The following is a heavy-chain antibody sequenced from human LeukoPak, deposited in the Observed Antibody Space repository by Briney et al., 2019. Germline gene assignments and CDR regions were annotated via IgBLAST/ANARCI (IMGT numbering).Heavy chain of an antibody. CDR2: IKSKTDGGTT. V-gene: IGHV3-15*01. CDR1: GFTFSDYY. CDR3: TASSSSWE. Sequence: GGSLRLSCAASGFTFSDYYMSWIRQAPGKGLEWVGRIKSKTDGGTTDYAAPVKGRFTISRDDSKNTLYLQMNSLKTEDTAVYYCTASSSSWEWGQGTLVTVSS. J-gene: IGHJ4*02. D-gene: IGHD6-13*01.